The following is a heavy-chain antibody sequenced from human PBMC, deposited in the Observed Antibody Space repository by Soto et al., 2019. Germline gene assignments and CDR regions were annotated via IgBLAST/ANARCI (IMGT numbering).Heavy chain of an antibody. D-gene: IGHD3-10*01. CDR3: ARGGLRAYYLDY. J-gene: IGHJ4*02. Sequence: EAQLVESGGGLVQPGGSLRLSCAASGFTFSTYWMHWVRQAPGGGLVWVSRIKGDESNTNYADSVKGRFTISRDNAKNTVYLQMNSLRAEDTAIYYCARGGLRAYYLDYWGQGVLVTVSS. V-gene: IGHV3-74*01. CDR2: IKGDESNT. CDR1: GFTFSTYW.